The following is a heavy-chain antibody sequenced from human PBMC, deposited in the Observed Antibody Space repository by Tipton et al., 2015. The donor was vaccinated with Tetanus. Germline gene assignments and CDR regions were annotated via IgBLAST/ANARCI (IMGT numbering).Heavy chain of an antibody. V-gene: IGHV3-9*01. CDR1: GFTFDDYA. CDR2: IHWYSDSI. J-gene: IGHJ4*02. CDR3: AKGGGGTSSWPFDY. Sequence: SLRLSCAASGFTFDDYAMHWVRQVPGRGLEWVSGIHWYSDSIGYADSAKGRFTISRDNAKNSLYLQMNSLRAEDTALYYCAKGGGGTSSWPFDYWGQGTLVTVSS. D-gene: IGHD6-13*01.